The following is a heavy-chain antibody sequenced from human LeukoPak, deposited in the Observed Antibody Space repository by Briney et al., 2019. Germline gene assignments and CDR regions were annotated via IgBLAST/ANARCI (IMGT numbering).Heavy chain of an antibody. CDR2: INPSGGST. CDR3: ARDGSSFFDY. D-gene: IGHD6-6*01. V-gene: IGHV1-46*01. J-gene: IGHJ4*02. CDR1: GYSFTSNY. Sequence: ASVKVSCKASGYSFTSNYMHWVRQAPGQGLEWMGIINPSGGSTSYAQKFQGRVTMTRDTSTSTVYMELSSLRSEDTAVYYCARDGSSFFDYWGQGTLVTVSS.